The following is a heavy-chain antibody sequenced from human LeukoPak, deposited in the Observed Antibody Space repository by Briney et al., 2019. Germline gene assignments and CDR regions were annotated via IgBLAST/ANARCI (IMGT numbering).Heavy chain of an antibody. V-gene: IGHV1-69*04. CDR1: GGTFSSYA. CDR3: ARDASGSYYDYYYYYGMDV. D-gene: IGHD1-26*01. J-gene: IGHJ6*02. CDR2: IIPILGIA. Sequence: SVKVSCKASGGTFSSYAISWVRQAPGQGLEWMGRIIPILGIANYAQKFQGRVTITADKSTSTAYMELSSLRSEDTAVYYCARDASGSYYDYYYYYGMDVWGQGTTVTDSS.